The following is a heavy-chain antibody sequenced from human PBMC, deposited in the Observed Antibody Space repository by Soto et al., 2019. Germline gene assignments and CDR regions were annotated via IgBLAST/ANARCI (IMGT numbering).Heavy chain of an antibody. CDR2: LNTGNGNT. CDR1: GYTFTSYA. J-gene: IGHJ6*02. CDR3: ARTKHRGYCISNSCYEYYYYGMDV. D-gene: IGHD2-2*03. Sequence: GASVKVSCKASGYTFTSYAMHWVRQAPGQRLEWMGWLNTGNGNTEYSQKFQDRVTITRDTSASTAYMELSSLRSEDTAVYYCARTKHRGYCISNSCYEYYYYGMDVWGQGTTVTVSS. V-gene: IGHV1-3*04.